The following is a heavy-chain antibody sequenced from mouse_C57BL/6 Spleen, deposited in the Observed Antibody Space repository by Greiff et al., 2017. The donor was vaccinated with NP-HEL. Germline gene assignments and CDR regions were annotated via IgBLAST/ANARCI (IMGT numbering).Heavy chain of an antibody. D-gene: IGHD1-1*01. CDR2: IDPENGDT. CDR1: GFNIKDDY. J-gene: IGHJ2*01. Sequence: EVQLQQSGAELVRPGASVKLSCTASGFNIKDDYMHWVKQRPEQGLEWIGWIDPENGDTEYTSKFQGKATLTVDTSSNTAYLHLISLTSEATAVYYCTTFCYGSDYWGQGTTLTVSS. V-gene: IGHV14-4*01. CDR3: TTFCYGSDY.